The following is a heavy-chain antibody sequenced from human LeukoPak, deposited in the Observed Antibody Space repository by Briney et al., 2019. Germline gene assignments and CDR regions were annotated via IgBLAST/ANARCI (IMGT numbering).Heavy chain of an antibody. V-gene: IGHV3-21*01. J-gene: IGHJ4*02. CDR2: ISSSSSYI. CDR1: GFTFSSYS. Sequence: PGGSLRLSCAASGFTFSSYSMNWVRQAPGKGLEWVSSISSSSSYIYYADSVKGRFTISRDNSKNTLYLQMNSLRAEDTAVYYCAKDHSGSYYYFDYWGQGTLVTVSS. CDR3: AKDHSGSYYYFDY. D-gene: IGHD1-26*01.